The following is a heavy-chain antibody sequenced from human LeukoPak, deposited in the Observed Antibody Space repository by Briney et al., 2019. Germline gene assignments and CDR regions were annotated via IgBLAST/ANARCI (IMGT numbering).Heavy chain of an antibody. D-gene: IGHD2-21*01. CDR3: ARHRSLWWPYFDY. Sequence: PSETLSLTCTVSGGSISSYYWSWIRQPPGKGLEWIGYIYYSGSTNYNPSLKSRVTISVDTSKNQFSLKLSSVTAADTAVYYCARHRSLWWPYFDYWGQGTLVTVSP. V-gene: IGHV4-59*08. J-gene: IGHJ4*02. CDR1: GGSISSYY. CDR2: IYYSGST.